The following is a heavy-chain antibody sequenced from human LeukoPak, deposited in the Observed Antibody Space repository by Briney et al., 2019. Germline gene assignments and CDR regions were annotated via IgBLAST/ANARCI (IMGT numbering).Heavy chain of an antibody. D-gene: IGHD6-19*01. Sequence: PGGSLRLSCAASAFTFNYYGMHWVRQSPGKGLEWVAFIRFDGSGKYYADSVKGRFTISRDNSKNTLNLHMNNLRAEDTAVYYCARALSSDSGWYSFDHWGQGTLVTVSS. CDR1: AFTFNYYG. V-gene: IGHV3-30*02. CDR3: ARALSSDSGWYSFDH. J-gene: IGHJ4*02. CDR2: IRFDGSGK.